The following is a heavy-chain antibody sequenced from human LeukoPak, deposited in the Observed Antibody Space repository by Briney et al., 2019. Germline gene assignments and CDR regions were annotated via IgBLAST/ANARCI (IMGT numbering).Heavy chain of an antibody. D-gene: IGHD3-22*01. CDR2: ISGSGGST. J-gene: IGHJ4*02. CDR3: AKGSRDRDYYDSSGYYHDY. V-gene: IGHV3-23*01. Sequence: TGGSLRLSCAASGFTFSSYAMSWVRQAPGKGLEWVSAISGSGGSTYYADSVKGRFTISRDNSKKTLYLQMNSLRAEDTAVYFCAKGSRDRDYYDSSGYYHDYWGQGTLVTVSS. CDR1: GFTFSSYA.